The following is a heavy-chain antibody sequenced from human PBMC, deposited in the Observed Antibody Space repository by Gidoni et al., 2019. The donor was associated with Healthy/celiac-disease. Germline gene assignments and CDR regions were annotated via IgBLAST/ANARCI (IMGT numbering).Heavy chain of an antibody. CDR3: ARVKHYGDYEFDY. D-gene: IGHD4-17*01. CDR1: GCTFISYS. CDR2: ISSSSSTI. Sequence: EVQLVESGGGLVQPGGSLRLSCADSGCTFISYSMNWVRQAPGKGLECVSYISSSSSTIYYADSVKGRFTISRDNAKNSLYLQMNSLRDEDTAVYYCARVKHYGDYEFDYWGQGTLVTVSS. J-gene: IGHJ4*02. V-gene: IGHV3-48*02.